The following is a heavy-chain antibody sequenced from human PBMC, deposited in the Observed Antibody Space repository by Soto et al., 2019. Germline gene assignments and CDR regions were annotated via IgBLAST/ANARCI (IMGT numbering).Heavy chain of an antibody. V-gene: IGHV1-69*12. D-gene: IGHD6-19*01. J-gene: IGHJ5*02. CDR3: ARALPIDGGGIAVAGTVWFDP. CDR1: GGTFSSYA. CDR2: IIPIFGTA. Sequence: QVQLVQSGAEVKKPGSSVKVSCKASGGTFSSYAISWVRQAPGQGLEWMGGIIPIFGTANYAQKFQGRVTITADESTSTAYMELSSLRSEDTAVYYCARALPIDGGGIAVAGTVWFDPWGQGTLVTVSS.